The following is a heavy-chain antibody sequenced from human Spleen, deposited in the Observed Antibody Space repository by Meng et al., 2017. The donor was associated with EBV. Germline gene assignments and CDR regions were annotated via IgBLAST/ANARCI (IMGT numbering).Heavy chain of an antibody. V-gene: IGHV1-8*02. Sequence: QAQLLQSGSEANKPGPLVKVSCKASGYIFTNYDINWVRQTTGQGLEWMGWMNPNSGHTGYAQEFQGRVTMTRNITITTAYMDLSNLRPEDTAVYYCARVRSGGATTRRGWFDPWVQGTLVTVSS. CDR1: GYIFTNYD. D-gene: IGHD2-8*02. J-gene: IGHJ5*02. CDR2: MNPNSGHT. CDR3: ARVRSGGATTRRGWFDP.